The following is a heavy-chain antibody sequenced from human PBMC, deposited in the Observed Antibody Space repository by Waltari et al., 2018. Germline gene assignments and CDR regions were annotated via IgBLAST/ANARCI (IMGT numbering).Heavy chain of an antibody. CDR3: SRSGSDDWFDP. J-gene: IGHJ5*02. CDR2: VGPKDGET. V-gene: IGHV1-69-2*01. CDR1: GYTFTAYY. D-gene: IGHD2-15*01. Sequence: EVQLLQSGAEVKKPGATVKIPCKSSGYTFTAYYIHWVKQTPGKGLEWMGRVGPKDGETIYAEKFQDRVTISADTSTDTVYMIMNGLRFDDTALYFCSRSGSDDWFDPWGRGTPVTVVS.